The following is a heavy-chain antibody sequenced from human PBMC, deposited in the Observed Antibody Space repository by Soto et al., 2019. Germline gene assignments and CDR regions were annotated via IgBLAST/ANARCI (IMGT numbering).Heavy chain of an antibody. D-gene: IGHD2-2*01. CDR3: GKEGYQPLGGFYYGMDV. CDR2: INPNSGGT. CDR1: GYTFTGYY. V-gene: IGHV1-2*04. Sequence: ASVKVSCKASGYTFTGYYMHWVRQAPGQGLEWMGWINPNSGGTNYAQKLQGWVTMTRDTSISTAYMELSRLRSDDTAVYYCGKEGYQPLGGFYYGMDVWGQGATVTVS. J-gene: IGHJ6*02.